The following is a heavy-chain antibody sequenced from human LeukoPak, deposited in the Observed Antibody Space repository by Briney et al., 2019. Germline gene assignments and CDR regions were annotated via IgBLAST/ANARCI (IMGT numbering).Heavy chain of an antibody. Sequence: GGSLRLSCAASGFTFSSYWMSWVRQAPGKGLEWVANIKQDGSEKYYVDSVKGRFTISRDNAKNSLYLQMNSLRAEDTAVYYCARVFNYYDSSGYPHSLGYFDYWGQGTLVTVSS. CDR2: IKQDGSEK. CDR1: GFTFSSYW. CDR3: ARVFNYYDSSGYPHSLGYFDY. D-gene: IGHD3-22*01. J-gene: IGHJ4*02. V-gene: IGHV3-7*05.